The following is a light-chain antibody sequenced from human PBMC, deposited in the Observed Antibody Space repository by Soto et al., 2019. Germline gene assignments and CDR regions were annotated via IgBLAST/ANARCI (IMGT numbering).Light chain of an antibody. V-gene: IGLV3-21*04. CDR1: NIGGKS. CDR2: NDG. CDR3: QMWGSPADPDVV. Sequence: SYELTQPPSVSVAPGETATISCGGDNIGGKSVHWYQRKPGQAPLLIIYNDGDRPSGIPERISGSNSGNTATLTVSRVEAGDEADYYCQMWGSPADPDVVFGGGTKVTVL. J-gene: IGLJ2*01.